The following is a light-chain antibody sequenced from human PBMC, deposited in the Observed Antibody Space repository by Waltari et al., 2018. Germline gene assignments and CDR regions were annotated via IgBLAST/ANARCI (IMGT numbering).Light chain of an antibody. V-gene: IGLV3-21*03. Sequence: SYVLTPPPSVAVPPETTARISCAGLNIGSKTAHWYQKKPGRAPVLVIYGNTDRPSGIPDRFSGSNSGNTATLIIHRAVAGDEADYYCQVWDTFSGPVVFGGGTSLTVL. CDR2: GNT. J-gene: IGLJ2*01. CDR3: QVWDTFSGPVV. CDR1: NIGSKT.